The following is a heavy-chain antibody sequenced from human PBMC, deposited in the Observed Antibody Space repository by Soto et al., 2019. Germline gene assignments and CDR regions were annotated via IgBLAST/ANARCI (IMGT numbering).Heavy chain of an antibody. D-gene: IGHD2-2*02. CDR1: GYTFTDYS. J-gene: IGHJ4*02. CDR2: INTHNGHT. V-gene: IGHV1-18*04. Sequence: GASVKVSCKTSGYTFTDYSMNWVRQAPGQRLEWMGWINTHNGHTQYSPRFDDRVTMTTDPSTSTAYMELKGLRSDDTAVYYCARTDTWAYWGQGTLVTV. CDR3: ARTDTWAY.